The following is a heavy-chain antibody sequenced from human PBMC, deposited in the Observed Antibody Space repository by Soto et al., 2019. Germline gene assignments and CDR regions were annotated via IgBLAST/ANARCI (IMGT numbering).Heavy chain of an antibody. CDR2: ISGSGGST. CDR1: GFTFSSDA. J-gene: IGHJ4*02. D-gene: IGHD2-21*01. CDR3: AKGLSRLFGGEIGFDY. Sequence: PGGSLRLSCAASGFTFSSDAMSWVRQAPGKGLEWVSAISGSGGSTYYADSVKGRFTISRDNSKNTLYLQMNSLRAEDTAVYYCAKGLSRLFGGEIGFDYWGQGTLVTVSS. V-gene: IGHV3-23*01.